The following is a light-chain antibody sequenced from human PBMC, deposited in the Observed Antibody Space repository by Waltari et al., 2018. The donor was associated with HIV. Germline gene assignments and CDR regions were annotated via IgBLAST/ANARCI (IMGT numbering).Light chain of an antibody. Sequence: QSALTQPASVSGSPGQSITISCTGTSSDVGGYNFVSWYQQYPGQAPKLLIYEVSYRPSGVSNRFSCSKSGNTASLTISGLQAEDEADYYCSSYKSSSIVVVFGGGTRLAVL. CDR1: SSDVGGYNF. V-gene: IGLV2-14*01. CDR2: EVS. CDR3: SSYKSSSIVVV. J-gene: IGLJ3*02.